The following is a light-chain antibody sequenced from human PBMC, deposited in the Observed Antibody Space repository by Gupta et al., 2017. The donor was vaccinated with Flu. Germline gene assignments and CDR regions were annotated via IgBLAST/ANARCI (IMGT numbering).Light chain of an antibody. Sequence: EIVLTQSPGTLSLSPGERATLSCRASQSVSSRYLAWYQQKPGQAPRLLIYGASSRATGIPYRFSGSGSGTAFTLTISRLEPEEVSLYYSHQYARTFGQGTKVEIK. CDR3: HQYART. CDR2: GAS. V-gene: IGKV3-20*01. J-gene: IGKJ2*01. CDR1: QSVSSRY.